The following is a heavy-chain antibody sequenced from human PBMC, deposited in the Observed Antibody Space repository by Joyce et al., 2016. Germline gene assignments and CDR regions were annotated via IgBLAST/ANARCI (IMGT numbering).Heavy chain of an antibody. D-gene: IGHD3-10*01. CDR3: ARDQYYGSGRHYFDS. V-gene: IGHV4-39*07. Sequence: QLQLQESGPGLVKSSETLSLTCAVSGDSIRSDTYYWGWIRQPPGKGLDWIGSIFHSGTTYDNPALNSRGTISVDTSRNQCSLTLTSVTAADTAVYYCARDQYYGSGRHYFDSWGQGTLVTVSS. CDR1: GDSIRSDTYY. J-gene: IGHJ4*02. CDR2: IFHSGTT.